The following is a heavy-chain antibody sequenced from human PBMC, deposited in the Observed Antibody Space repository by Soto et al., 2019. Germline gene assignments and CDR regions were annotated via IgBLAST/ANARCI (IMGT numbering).Heavy chain of an antibody. CDR1: GYTFTSYY. D-gene: IGHD1-1*01. Sequence: ASEEVSCKASGYTFTSYYIYWVRQATGQGLEWMGWLNPNTGDSAYAQKFQGRISVTSDTSINTVHMELSSLRSEDTAVYYCARRAETNGWNSFGADKYYFDFWGQGTLVTVSS. J-gene: IGHJ4*02. V-gene: IGHV1-8*01. CDR3: ARRAETNGWNSFGADKYYFDF. CDR2: LNPNTGDS.